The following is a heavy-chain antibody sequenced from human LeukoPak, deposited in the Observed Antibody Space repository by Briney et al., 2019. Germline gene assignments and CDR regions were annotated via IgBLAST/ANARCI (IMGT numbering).Heavy chain of an antibody. D-gene: IGHD5-18*01. CDR1: GFTFSSYS. V-gene: IGHV3-48*02. CDR3: ERGGGGYSYGFNHQFDY. Sequence: GGSLRLSCAASGFTFSSYSMNWVRQAPGKGLEWVSYISSSSSTIYYADSVKGRFTISRDNAKNSLYLQMNSLRDEDTAVYYCERGGGGYSYGFNHQFDYWGQGTLVTVSS. CDR2: ISSSSSTI. J-gene: IGHJ4*02.